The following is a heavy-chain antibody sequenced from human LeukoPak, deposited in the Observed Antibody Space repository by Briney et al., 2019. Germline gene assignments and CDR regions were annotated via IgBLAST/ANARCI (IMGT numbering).Heavy chain of an antibody. CDR1: GFTFRSYS. J-gene: IGHJ4*02. CDR2: ISSSSSYI. Sequence: PGGSLRLSCAASGFTFRSYSMNWVRQAPGKGLEWVSSISSSSSYIYYADSVKGRFTISRDNAKNSLYLQMNSLRAEDTAVYYCASYGGNSAGIDYWGQGTLVTVSS. CDR3: ASYGGNSAGIDY. D-gene: IGHD4-23*01. V-gene: IGHV3-21*01.